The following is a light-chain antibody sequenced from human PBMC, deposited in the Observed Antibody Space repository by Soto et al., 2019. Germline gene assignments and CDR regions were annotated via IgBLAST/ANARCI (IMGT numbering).Light chain of an antibody. J-gene: IGLJ2*01. CDR2: EVS. CDR1: SSDVGGYNY. V-gene: IGLV2-8*01. Sequence: QSVLTQPPSASGSPGQSVTISCTGTSSDVGGYNYVSWYQQHPGKAPKLMIYEVSKRPSGVPDRFSGSKSGNTASLTVSGLQAEDEADYYCSSYAGSNNPEAVFGGGTKVTVL. CDR3: SSYAGSNNPEAV.